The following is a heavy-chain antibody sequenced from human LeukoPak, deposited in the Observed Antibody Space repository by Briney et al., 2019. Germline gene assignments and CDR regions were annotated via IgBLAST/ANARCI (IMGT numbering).Heavy chain of an antibody. CDR2: INGDGSDT. V-gene: IGHV3-74*01. Sequence: GGSLRLSCAASGFTFSNYWMHWVRQVPGKGPEWVSHINGDGSDTGYADSVKGRFTISRDNRKNTVYLQMNSLRAEDTAVYYCARDQLSYCDGDCPWGQGTLVTVSS. CDR3: ARDQLSYCDGDCP. D-gene: IGHD2-21*02. J-gene: IGHJ5*02. CDR1: GFTFSNYW.